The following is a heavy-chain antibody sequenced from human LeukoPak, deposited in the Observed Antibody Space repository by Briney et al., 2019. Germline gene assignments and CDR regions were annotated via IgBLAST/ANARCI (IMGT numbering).Heavy chain of an antibody. CDR1: GYSISSGYY. D-gene: IGHD3-10*01. CDR3: AKSNGYGLVDI. Sequence: SETLSLTCTVSGYSISSGYYWGWIRQPPGKGLEWTGSIDHSGSTSYNPSLKSRITISLDTSRNQFSLKLTSVTAADTAVYYCAKSNGYGLVDIWGQGTMVTVSS. V-gene: IGHV4-38-2*02. J-gene: IGHJ3*02. CDR2: IDHSGST.